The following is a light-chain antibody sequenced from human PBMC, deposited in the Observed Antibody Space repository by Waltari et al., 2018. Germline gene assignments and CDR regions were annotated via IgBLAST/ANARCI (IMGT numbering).Light chain of an antibody. CDR2: VNSDGSH. CDR3: QTWGTDIGV. V-gene: IGLV4-69*01. CDR1: SGHSSYA. J-gene: IGLJ3*02. Sequence: QLVLTQSPSASASLGASVKLTCPLSSGHSSYAIAWHQQQPKKGPRYLMKVNSDGSHNKGGGIPDRFSGSSSGAERYLTISSLQSEDEADYYCQTWGTDIGVFGGGTKLTVL.